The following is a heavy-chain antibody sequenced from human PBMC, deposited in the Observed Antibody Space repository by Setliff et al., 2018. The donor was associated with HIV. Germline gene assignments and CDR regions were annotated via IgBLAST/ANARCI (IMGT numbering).Heavy chain of an antibody. CDR2: INHSGLS. J-gene: IGHJ4*02. D-gene: IGHD3-3*01. V-gene: IGHV4-34*01. CDR3: ARGGGFWSGQLDY. Sequence: SETLSLTCAVYGGSFSGHYWTWIRQPPGKGLEWIGEINHSGLSNFNPSLKSRLSIPVDTPKNQFSLKLSSVTATDTAVYYCARGGGFWSGQLDYWGQGTLVTVSS. CDR1: GGSFSGHY.